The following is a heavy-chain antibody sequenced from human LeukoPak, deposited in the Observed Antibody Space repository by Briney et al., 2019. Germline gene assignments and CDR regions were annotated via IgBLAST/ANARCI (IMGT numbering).Heavy chain of an antibody. CDR1: GYTFTSYD. D-gene: IGHD3-10*01. J-gene: IGHJ4*02. CDR3: ARGFPNKRITMVRGVITYYFDY. CDR2: MNPNSGNT. Sequence: GGSVKVSCKASGYTFTSYDINWVRQATGQGLEWMGWMNPNSGNTGYAQKFQGRVTMTRNTSISTAYMELSSLRSEDTAVCYCARGFPNKRITMVRGVITYYFDYWGQGTLVTVSS. V-gene: IGHV1-8*01.